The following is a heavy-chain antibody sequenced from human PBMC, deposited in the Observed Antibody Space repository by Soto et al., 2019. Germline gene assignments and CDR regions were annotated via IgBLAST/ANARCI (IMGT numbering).Heavy chain of an antibody. V-gene: IGHV4-30-4*01. Sequence: PSETLSLTCTVSGGSISSGDYYWSWIRQPPGKGLEWIGYIYYSGSTYYNPSLKSRVTISVDTSKNQFSLKLSSVTAADTAVYYCARVRKSRLFHTGGSYFDYWGQGTLVTVSS. J-gene: IGHJ4*02. D-gene: IGHD3-22*01. CDR3: ARVRKSRLFHTGGSYFDY. CDR1: GGSISSGDYY. CDR2: IYYSGST.